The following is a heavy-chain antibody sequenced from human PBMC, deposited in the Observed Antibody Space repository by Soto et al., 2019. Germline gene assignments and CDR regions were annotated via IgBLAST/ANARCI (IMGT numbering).Heavy chain of an antibody. CDR2: IIPIFGTA. J-gene: IGHJ2*01. CDR3: ARGGAGLQLPSNGDWYFDL. D-gene: IGHD5-18*01. Sequence: QVQLVQSGAEVKKPGSSVKVSYKASGGTFSSYAISWVRQAPGQGLEWMGGIIPIFGTANYAQKFQGRVTITADESTSTAYMELSSLRSEDTAVYYCARGGAGLQLPSNGDWYFDLWGRGTLVTASS. CDR1: GGTFSSYA. V-gene: IGHV1-69*01.